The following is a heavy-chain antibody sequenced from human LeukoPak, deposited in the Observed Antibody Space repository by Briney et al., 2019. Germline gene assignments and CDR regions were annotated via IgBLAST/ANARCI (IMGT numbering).Heavy chain of an antibody. Sequence: GGSLRLSCAASGFTFSSYSMNWVRQAPGKGLEWVSYISSSSTIYYADSVKGRFTISRDNSKNTLYLQMNSLRAEDTAVYYCARGGPRIAARPYYFDYWGQGTLVTVSS. J-gene: IGHJ4*02. CDR1: GFTFSSYS. V-gene: IGHV3-48*01. CDR2: ISSSSTI. CDR3: ARGGPRIAARPYYFDY. D-gene: IGHD6-6*01.